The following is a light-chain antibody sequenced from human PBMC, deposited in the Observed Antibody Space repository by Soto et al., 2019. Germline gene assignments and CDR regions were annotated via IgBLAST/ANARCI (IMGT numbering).Light chain of an antibody. J-gene: IGKJ5*01. CDR2: AAS. V-gene: IGKV1-17*01. CDR3: QQLFDSPIT. Sequence: DIQMTQSPSSLSASLGDRVTITCRASQGIRNNLGWFQQKPGKAPKRLIYAASSLESGVPPRFSGSGSGTEFTLTISSLQPEDFATYYCQQLFDSPITFGQGTRLEIK. CDR1: QGIRNN.